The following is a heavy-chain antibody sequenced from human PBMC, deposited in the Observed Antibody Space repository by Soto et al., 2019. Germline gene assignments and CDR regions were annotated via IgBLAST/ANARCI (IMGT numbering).Heavy chain of an antibody. CDR3: TTTTVTSDFHF. V-gene: IGHV3-21*01. CDR1: GFTFSTYS. D-gene: IGHD4-17*01. CDR2: ISSGSRDI. Sequence: GGSLRLSCAASGFTFSTYSMNWVRQAPGKGLEWVSSISSGSRDIYYADSVKGRFAISRDNAKNSLYLQMNSLRVEDTAVYYCTTTTVTSDFHFWGLGALVTAPQ. J-gene: IGHJ4*02.